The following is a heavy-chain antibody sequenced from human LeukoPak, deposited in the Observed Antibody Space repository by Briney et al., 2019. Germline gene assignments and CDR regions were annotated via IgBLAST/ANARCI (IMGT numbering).Heavy chain of an antibody. CDR1: GGTFSSYA. CDR3: ARESGWSNWFDP. Sequence: SVKVSCKASGGTFSSYAISGVRQAPGQGLEWMGGIIPIFGTANYAQKFQGRVTITADESTSTAYMELSSLRSEDTAVYYCARESGWSNWFDPWGQGTLVTVSS. D-gene: IGHD6-19*01. CDR2: IIPIFGTA. J-gene: IGHJ5*02. V-gene: IGHV1-69*13.